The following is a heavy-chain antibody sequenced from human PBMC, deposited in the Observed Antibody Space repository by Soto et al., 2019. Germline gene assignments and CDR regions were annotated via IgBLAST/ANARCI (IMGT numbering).Heavy chain of an antibody. CDR3: ARDKRLYHDGMDV. D-gene: IGHD6-25*01. V-gene: IGHV3-9*01. CDR2: ISWKSDST. Sequence: SLRLSCAASGFTFDDHGMHWVRQGPGGGLEWVSGISWKSDSTGYADSVKGRFSISRDNTQNSLHLQMNSLRPEDTALYYCARDKRLYHDGMDVWGQGTTVTVSS. CDR1: GFTFDDHG. J-gene: IGHJ6*02.